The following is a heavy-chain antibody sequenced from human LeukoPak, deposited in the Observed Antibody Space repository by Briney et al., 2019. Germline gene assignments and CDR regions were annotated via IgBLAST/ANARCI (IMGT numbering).Heavy chain of an antibody. CDR1: GCSFSSYS. D-gene: IGHD2-2*01. V-gene: IGHV3-21*01. CDR2: ISSSSSYI. J-gene: IGHJ4*02. Sequence: GYLRLSCAASGCSFSSYSMNWVRQAPGEGLEWVSSISSSSSYIYYADSVKGRFTISRDNAKNSLYLQMNSLRAEDTAVYYCARELSSTRYQDYWGQGTLVTVSS. CDR3: ARELSSTRYQDY.